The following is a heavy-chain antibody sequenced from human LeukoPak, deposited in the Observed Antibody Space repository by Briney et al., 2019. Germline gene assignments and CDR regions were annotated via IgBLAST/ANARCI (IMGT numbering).Heavy chain of an antibody. Sequence: GGSLRLSCAASGFTFSSYAMSWVRQAPGKGLEWVSAISGSGGGTYYADSVKGRFTISRDNSKNTLYLQMNSLRAEDTAVYYCAKEFGAGYDSSGYYLGVFDPWGQGTLVTVSS. V-gene: IGHV3-23*01. CDR1: GFTFSSYA. CDR3: AKEFGAGYDSSGYYLGVFDP. J-gene: IGHJ5*02. D-gene: IGHD3-22*01. CDR2: ISGSGGGT.